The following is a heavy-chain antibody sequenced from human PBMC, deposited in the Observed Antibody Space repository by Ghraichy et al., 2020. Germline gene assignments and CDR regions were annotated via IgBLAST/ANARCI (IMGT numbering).Heavy chain of an antibody. CDR2: INHSGST. D-gene: IGHD5-18*01. V-gene: IGHV4-34*01. CDR3: ARGGTRDQIWIQLYWPYGMDV. CDR1: GGSFSGYY. J-gene: IGHJ6*02. Sequence: SETLSLTCAVYGGSFSGYYWSWIRQPPGKGLEWIGEINHSGSTNYNPSLKSRVTISVDTSKNQFSLKLSSVTAADTAVYYCARGGTRDQIWIQLYWPYGMDVWGQGTTVTVSS.